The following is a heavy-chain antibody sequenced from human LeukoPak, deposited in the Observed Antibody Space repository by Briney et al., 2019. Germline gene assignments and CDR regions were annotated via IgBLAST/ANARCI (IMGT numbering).Heavy chain of an antibody. CDR3: ARVACSGGSCTFDY. J-gene: IGHJ4*02. CDR2: IYYSGST. Sequence: SETLSLTCTVSGGSISSHYWSWIRQPPGKGLEWIGYIYYSGSTNYNPSLKSRVTISVDTSKNQFSLKLSSVTAADTAVYYCARVACSGGSCTFDYWGQGTLATVSS. V-gene: IGHV4-59*11. D-gene: IGHD2-15*01. CDR1: GGSISSHY.